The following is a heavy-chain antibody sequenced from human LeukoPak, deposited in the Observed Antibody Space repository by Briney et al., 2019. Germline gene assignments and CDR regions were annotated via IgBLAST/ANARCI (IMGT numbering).Heavy chain of an antibody. CDR3: ARECDYGDYFAFYYFDY. D-gene: IGHD4-17*01. V-gene: IGHV4-4*07. Sequence: SETLSLTCTVSGGSISSYYWSWIRQPAGKGLEWIGRIYTSGSTNYNPSLKSRVTMSVDTSKNQISLKLSSVTAADTAVYYCARECDYGDYFAFYYFDYWGQGTLVTVSS. CDR1: GGSISSYY. CDR2: IYTSGST. J-gene: IGHJ4*02.